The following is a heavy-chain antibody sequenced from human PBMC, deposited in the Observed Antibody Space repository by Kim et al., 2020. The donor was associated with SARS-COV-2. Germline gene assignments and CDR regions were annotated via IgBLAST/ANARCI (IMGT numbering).Heavy chain of an antibody. V-gene: IGHV3-23*01. D-gene: IGHD3-3*01. CDR2: GGTT. J-gene: IGHJ4*02. CDR3: AKDFASDY. Sequence: GGTTNTADCVKGRFTTSRDNSKNTRFLQMNSLRAEDTALYYCAKDFASDYWGQGTLVTVSS.